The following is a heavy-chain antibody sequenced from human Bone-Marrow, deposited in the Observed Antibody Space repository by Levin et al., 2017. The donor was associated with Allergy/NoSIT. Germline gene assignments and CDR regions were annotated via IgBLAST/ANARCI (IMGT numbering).Heavy chain of an antibody. V-gene: IGHV3-30*18. J-gene: IGHJ5*02. CDR2: ISYDGSNK. Sequence: HPGGSLRLSCAASGFTFSSYGMHWVRQAPGKGLEWVAVISYDGSNKYYADSVKGRFTISRDNSKNTLYLQMNSLRAEDTAVYYCAKARESIVGATPGWFDPWGQGTLVTVSS. CDR3: AKARESIVGATPGWFDP. CDR1: GFTFSSYG. D-gene: IGHD1-26*01.